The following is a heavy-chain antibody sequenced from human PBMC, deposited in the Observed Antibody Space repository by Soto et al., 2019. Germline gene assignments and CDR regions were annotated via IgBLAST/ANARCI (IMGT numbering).Heavy chain of an antibody. J-gene: IGHJ6*02. CDR1: GFTFSDYY. V-gene: IGHV3-64D*06. CDR2: ISSSGSST. D-gene: IGHD1-26*01. Sequence: PGGSLRLSCAASGFTFSDYYMSWIRQAPGKGLEWVSAISSSGSSTYYADSVKGRFTISRDNSKNTLYLQMSSLRAEDTAVYYCVKDRGDPFWSYLGYYYYGMDVWGQGTTVTVSS. CDR3: VKDRGDPFWSYLGYYYYGMDV.